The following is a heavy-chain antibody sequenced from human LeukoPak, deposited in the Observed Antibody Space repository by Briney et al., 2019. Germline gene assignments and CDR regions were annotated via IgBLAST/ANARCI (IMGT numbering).Heavy chain of an antibody. V-gene: IGHV3-48*01. CDR2: ISSSSSTI. J-gene: IGHJ6*02. CDR3: ARRGATISGVVAYHDNGMDV. Sequence: GGSLRLSCAASGFTFSSYSMNWVRQAPGKGLEWVSYISSSSSTIYYADSVKGRFTISRDNAKNSLYLQMNSLRAEDTAVYYCARRGATISGVVAYHDNGMDVWGQGTMVTVSS. D-gene: IGHD3-3*01. CDR1: GFTFSSYS.